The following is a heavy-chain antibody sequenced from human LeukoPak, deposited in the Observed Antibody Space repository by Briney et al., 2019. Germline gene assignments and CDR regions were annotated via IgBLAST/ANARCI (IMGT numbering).Heavy chain of an antibody. D-gene: IGHD1-26*01. CDR2: ISCNSGSI. J-gene: IGHJ4*02. Sequence: GESLRLSCAASGFTFDDYARHWVRQAPGKGLEWISGISCNSGSIGYADSVKGRFTISRDNAKNSLYMQMNSLRDEDTALYYCAKEGYSGRARGKSLDYRGQGTLVTVSS. CDR1: GFTFDDYA. CDR3: AKEGYSGRARGKSLDY. V-gene: IGHV3-9*01.